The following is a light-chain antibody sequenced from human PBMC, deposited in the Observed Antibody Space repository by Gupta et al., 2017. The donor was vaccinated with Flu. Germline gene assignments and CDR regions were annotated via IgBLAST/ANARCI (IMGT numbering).Light chain of an antibody. V-gene: IGLV2-14*01. CDR2: AVT. J-gene: IGLJ2*01. Sequence: HSALTQPAPVSRSPVQSITISCTGTSSDIGSYDYVSWYQQHPGKAPKLLIYAVTNRPSGVSNRFSGSKSGDTASLTISGLQPEDEADYYCSSCTSSTTVVFGGGTKLTVL. CDR1: SSDIGSYDY. CDR3: SSCTSSTTVV.